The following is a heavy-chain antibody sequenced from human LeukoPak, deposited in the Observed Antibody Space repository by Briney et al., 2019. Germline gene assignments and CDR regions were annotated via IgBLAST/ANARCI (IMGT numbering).Heavy chain of an antibody. CDR1: GGSMSSFY. CDR3: ARGWPDYYSMDI. J-gene: IGHJ6*02. D-gene: IGHD2-15*01. V-gene: IGHV4-59*01. CDR2: IYYSGTT. Sequence: SETLSLTCTVSGGSMSSFYWSWIRQPPGQRLEWIGYIYYSGTTSYNPSLKGRVTISIDTSNNHFSLKVRSVTAGDTAMYYCARGWPDYYSMDIWGPRTTVTVSS.